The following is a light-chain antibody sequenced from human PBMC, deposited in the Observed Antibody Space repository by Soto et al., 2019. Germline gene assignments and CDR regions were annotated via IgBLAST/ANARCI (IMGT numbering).Light chain of an antibody. CDR3: QQSYSTPV. V-gene: IGKV1-39*01. CDR2: AAS. J-gene: IGKJ2*01. CDR1: QSISSY. Sequence: DIQMTQSPSSLSASVGDRVTITCRASQSISSYLNWYQQKPGKAPRLLIYAASSLQSGVPSRFSGSGSGTDFPLTISSLQPEVFATYYWQQSYSTPVFGQGTKLEIK.